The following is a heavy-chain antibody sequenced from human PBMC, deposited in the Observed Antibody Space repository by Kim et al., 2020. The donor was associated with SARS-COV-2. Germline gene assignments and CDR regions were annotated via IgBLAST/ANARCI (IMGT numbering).Heavy chain of an antibody. D-gene: IGHD1-7*01. CDR1: GASIKSYF. Sequence: SETLSLTCTVSGASIKSYFWSWIRQPAGGRLEWIGRFFTNETTDYNPSLKSRVSMSVDASRNQLSLKLTSVTVADTATYFCVRDGELGNWFDPWGQGTLVTVSS. V-gene: IGHV4-4*07. J-gene: IGHJ5*02. CDR2: FFTNETT. CDR3: VRDGELGNWFDP.